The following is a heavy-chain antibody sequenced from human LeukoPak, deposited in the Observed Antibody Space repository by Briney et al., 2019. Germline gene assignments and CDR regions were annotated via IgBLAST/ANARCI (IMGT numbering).Heavy chain of an antibody. CDR2: FYYGGST. J-gene: IGHJ4*02. V-gene: IGHV4-39*01. D-gene: IGHD5-18*01. CDR1: GGSISSSSYY. CDR3: ASGGEQLWPYELFSF. Sequence: SETLSLTCTVSGGSISSSSYYWAWIRQPPGKGLEWIGTFYYGGSTYHNPSLKSRVTISVDTSKNQFSLRLTSVTAADTAVYFCASGGEQLWPYELFSFWGQGTLVTVSS.